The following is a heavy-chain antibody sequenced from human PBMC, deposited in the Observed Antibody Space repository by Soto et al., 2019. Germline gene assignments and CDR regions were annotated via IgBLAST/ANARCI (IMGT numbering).Heavy chain of an antibody. CDR1: GGSISSSDYY. D-gene: IGHD2-2*01. J-gene: IGHJ5*02. Sequence: PSETLSLTCTVSGGSISSSDYYWGWIRQPPGKGLEWIGGIYYSGSAYYNPSLKSRVTISVDTSKNQFSLKLNSVTAADTAVYYCARNGGYCSSASCFANWFDPWGQGTLVTVSS. CDR3: ARNGGYCSSASCFANWFDP. V-gene: IGHV4-39*01. CDR2: IYYSGSA.